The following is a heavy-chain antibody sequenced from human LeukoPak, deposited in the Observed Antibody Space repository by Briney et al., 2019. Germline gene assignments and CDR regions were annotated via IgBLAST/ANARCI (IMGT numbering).Heavy chain of an antibody. D-gene: IGHD6-13*01. V-gene: IGHV5-51*01. Sequence: GESLKISCKGSGYSFTSQWIGWVRQMPGKGLEWMGFIYPGDSDTRYSPSFQGQVTISADKSISTAYLQWNSLKASDTATYYCARHVGRITAADTRWFDPWGQGTLVTVSS. CDR1: GYSFTSQW. CDR2: IYPGDSDT. CDR3: ARHVGRITAADTRWFDP. J-gene: IGHJ5*02.